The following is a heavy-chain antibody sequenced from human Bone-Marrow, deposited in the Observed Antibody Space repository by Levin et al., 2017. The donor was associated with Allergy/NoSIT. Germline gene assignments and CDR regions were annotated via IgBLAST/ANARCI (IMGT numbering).Heavy chain of an antibody. J-gene: IGHJ6*02. CDR1: GFTFSSYA. Sequence: GESLKISCAASGFTFSSYAMSWVRQAPGKGLEWVSAISGRGGSTYYADSVKGRFTISRDNSKNTLYLQMNSLRAEDTAVYYWAKSEQWLVPEYYYYGMDVWGQGTTVTVSS. CDR3: AKSEQWLVPEYYYYGMDV. D-gene: IGHD6-19*01. CDR2: ISGRGGST. V-gene: IGHV3-23*01.